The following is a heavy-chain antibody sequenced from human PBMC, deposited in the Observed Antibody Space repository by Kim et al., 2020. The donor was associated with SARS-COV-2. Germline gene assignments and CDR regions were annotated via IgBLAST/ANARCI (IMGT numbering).Heavy chain of an antibody. Sequence: SETLSLTCAVSGGSISSTKWWSWVRQSPGKGLEWIGEIYDSGSPNYNPSLKNRITISVDSSKNQFSLKLTSMTAADTAVYYCARGLGRGSSSDWFDPWGQGTLVTVSS. CDR1: GGSISSTKW. V-gene: IGHV4-4*02. J-gene: IGHJ5*02. CDR2: IYDSGSP. CDR3: ARGLGRGSSSDWFDP. D-gene: IGHD6-6*01.